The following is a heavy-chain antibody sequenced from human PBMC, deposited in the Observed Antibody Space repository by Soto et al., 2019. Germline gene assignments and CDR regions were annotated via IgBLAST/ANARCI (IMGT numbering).Heavy chain of an antibody. CDR1: GDTFSFYS. V-gene: IGHV1-69*04. J-gene: IGHJ4*02. D-gene: IGHD3-10*01. CDR3: ATSYGSGYRAFDY. CDR2: VNPILSMS. Sequence: QVQLVQSGAEVKRPGSSVKVSCKASGDTFSFYSINWVRQAPGLGPEWLGRVNPILSMSNYAQRFQGRVTMTADKSTSTAYMELSGLRSEDTAMYYCATSYGSGYRAFDYWGQGALVTVSS.